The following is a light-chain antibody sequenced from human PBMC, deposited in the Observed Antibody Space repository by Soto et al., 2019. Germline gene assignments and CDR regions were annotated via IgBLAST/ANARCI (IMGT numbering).Light chain of an antibody. CDR1: TSNFGNNY. CDR2: DNN. J-gene: IGLJ2*01. V-gene: IGLV1-51*01. Sequence: QSVLTQPPSVSAAPGQKVTIFCSGDTSNFGNNYVSWYQHLPGPTPKLLIYDNNKRPSGIPDRFSGSKSGTSATLGITGLQTGDEANYYCGTWDYSLSAVVFGGGTKLTVL. CDR3: GTWDYSLSAVV.